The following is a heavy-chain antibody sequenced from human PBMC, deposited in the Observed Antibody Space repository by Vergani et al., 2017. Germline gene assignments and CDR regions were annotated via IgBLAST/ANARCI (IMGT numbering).Heavy chain of an antibody. D-gene: IGHD6-19*01. Sequence: QVQLVESGGGVVQPGGSLRLSCAASGFTFSSYGMHWVRQAPGKGLEWVAFIRYDGSNQYYADSVKGRFTLSRDNSKDTLYLQMNSLRAEDTVVYYCAKGYSIEVAGNLFDYWGQGTLVTVSS. CDR2: IRYDGSNQ. J-gene: IGHJ4*02. CDR1: GFTFSSYG. CDR3: AKGYSIEVAGNLFDY. V-gene: IGHV3-30*02.